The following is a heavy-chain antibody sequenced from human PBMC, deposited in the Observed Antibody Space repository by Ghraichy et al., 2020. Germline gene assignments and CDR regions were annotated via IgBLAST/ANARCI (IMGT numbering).Heavy chain of an antibody. D-gene: IGHD2-2*01. CDR1: GYSFSSYA. Sequence: ASVKVSCKASGYSFSSYAMHWVRQAPGQRLEWMGWINGGNDNTRYLQELQGRVTFSRDTSASTVYMELSSLRFEDTAVYYCARGCINSTTCYILDVWGQGTTVTVSS. CDR3: ARGCINSTTCYILDV. V-gene: IGHV1-3*01. J-gene: IGHJ6*02. CDR2: INGGNDNT.